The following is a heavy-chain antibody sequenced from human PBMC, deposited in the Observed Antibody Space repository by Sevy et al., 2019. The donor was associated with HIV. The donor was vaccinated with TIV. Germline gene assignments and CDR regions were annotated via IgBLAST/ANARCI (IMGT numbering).Heavy chain of an antibody. CDR1: GFTFSSYS. Sequence: GGCLRLSCAASGFTFSSYSMNWVRQAPGKGLEWVSSISSSSSYIYYADSVKGRFTISRDNAKNSLYLQMNSLRAEDTAVYYCARYYYDSSGYYYQRGYFDYWGQGTLVTVSS. CDR3: ARYYYDSSGYYYQRGYFDY. CDR2: ISSSSSYI. D-gene: IGHD3-22*01. J-gene: IGHJ4*02. V-gene: IGHV3-21*01.